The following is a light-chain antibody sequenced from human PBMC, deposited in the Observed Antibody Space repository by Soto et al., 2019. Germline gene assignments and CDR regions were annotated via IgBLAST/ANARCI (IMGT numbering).Light chain of an antibody. V-gene: IGKV1-5*01. Sequence: DALIAQSPSNLSASAGNTVTSTCRASQSITSWLAWYQQKPGKAPNLLIYDASSLQSGVPSRFSGSGSGTEFTLTISSLQPDDSATYYCQQYNSHDDIAFGRGTRLEIK. CDR1: QSITSW. CDR3: QQYNSHDDIA. CDR2: DAS. J-gene: IGKJ5*01.